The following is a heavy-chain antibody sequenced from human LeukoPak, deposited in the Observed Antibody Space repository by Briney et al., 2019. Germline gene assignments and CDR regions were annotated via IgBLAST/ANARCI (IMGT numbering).Heavy chain of an antibody. D-gene: IGHD3-22*01. CDR3: AGENNSSGYRPFDI. V-gene: IGHV1-2*06. CDR1: GYTFTGYY. CDR2: INPNNGGT. J-gene: IGHJ3*02. Sequence: ASVKVSCKASGYTFTGYYIHWVRQAPGQGLEWMGRINPNNGGTNYAQKFQGRVTMTRDMSMSTAYMELSRLRSVDTAVYYCAGENNSSGYRPFDIWGQGTMVTVPS.